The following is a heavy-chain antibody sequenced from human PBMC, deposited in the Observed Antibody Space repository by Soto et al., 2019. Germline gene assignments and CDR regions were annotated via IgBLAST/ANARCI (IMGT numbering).Heavy chain of an antibody. CDR2: IIPLFGAA. J-gene: IGHJ4*01. Sequence: ASVKVSCKASGVTFTSETISWVRQAPGQGLQWMGGIIPLFGAASYAQRFQGRVTITADESTSTVYLELSSLRSDDTAVYYCATELGENPASPFDSWGHGTLVTVSS. CDR1: GVTFTSET. D-gene: IGHD2-21*01. V-gene: IGHV1-69*13. CDR3: ATELGENPASPFDS.